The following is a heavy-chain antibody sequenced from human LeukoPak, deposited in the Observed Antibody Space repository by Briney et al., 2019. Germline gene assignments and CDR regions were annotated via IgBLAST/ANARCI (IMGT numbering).Heavy chain of an antibody. CDR1: GFTFSTFA. V-gene: IGHV3-23*01. Sequence: PGRSLRLSCAASGFTFSTFAMGRVRQAPGKGLEWASAITGSGDSTSYADSVKGRFTISRDNSKNTLYLQMKSLRAEDTAVYYCAKDLLTAITARPHHWGQGTLFTVSS. J-gene: IGHJ5*02. D-gene: IGHD1-7*01. CDR2: ITGSGDST. CDR3: AKDLLTAITARPHH.